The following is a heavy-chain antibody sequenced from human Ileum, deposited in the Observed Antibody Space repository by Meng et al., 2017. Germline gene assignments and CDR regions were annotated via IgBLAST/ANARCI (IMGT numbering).Heavy chain of an antibody. Sequence: SETLSLTCTVSGGSIHYYWSWIRQPPGKGPEWIGYIHYSGSTDYSPSLKSRVTISVDTSKNQFSLKLNSVTAADTAVYYCARGRSAGTALDAFDIWGQGTMVTVSS. J-gene: IGHJ3*02. CDR1: GGSIHYY. V-gene: IGHV4-59*01. CDR2: IHYSGST. CDR3: ARGRSAGTALDAFDI. D-gene: IGHD6-13*01.